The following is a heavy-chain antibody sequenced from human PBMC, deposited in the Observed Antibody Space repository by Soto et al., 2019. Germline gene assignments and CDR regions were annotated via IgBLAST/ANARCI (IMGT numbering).Heavy chain of an antibody. CDR2: ISPFHGDT. D-gene: IGHD3-16*01. J-gene: IGHJ4*02. CDR3: ARSDHVDRYFDY. Sequence: QVELVQSGPEVKKPGASVKVSCKASGYSFTNYAIGWVRQAPGQGLEWVGWISPFHGDTNYAQNFQGRITVTTDSSTSTAYMDLGRLRSEDTAVYYCARSDHVDRYFDYWGQGTRITVSS. V-gene: IGHV1-18*01. CDR1: GYSFTNYA.